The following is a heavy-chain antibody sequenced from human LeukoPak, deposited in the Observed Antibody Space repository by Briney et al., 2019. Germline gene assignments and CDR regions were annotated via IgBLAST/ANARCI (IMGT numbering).Heavy chain of an antibody. CDR3: AGGWVRGVIAYYYYGMDV. CDR1: GYTFTSYG. Sequence: GASVKVSCKASGYTFTSYGISWVRQAPGQGLEWMGWISAYNGNTNYAQKLQGRVTMTTDTSTSTAYMELRSLRSDDTAVYYCAGGWVRGVIAYYYYGMDVWGKGTTVTVSS. CDR2: ISAYNGNT. J-gene: IGHJ6*04. V-gene: IGHV1-18*04. D-gene: IGHD3-10*01.